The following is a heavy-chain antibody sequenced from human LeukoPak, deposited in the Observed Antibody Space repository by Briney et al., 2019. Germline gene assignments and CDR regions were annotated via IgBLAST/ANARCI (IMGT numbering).Heavy chain of an antibody. CDR3: AKGRGGSSTNYYNYMDA. J-gene: IGHJ6*03. Sequence: WGSLRLSCAASGVTFSNYGMHWVRQAPGKGLEWVAFIPYDGSNKYYADSVKGRFTISRDNSKETLYLQMNSLRAEDTAVYYCAKGRGGSSTNYYNYMDAWGKGTTVTVSS. CDR1: GVTFSNYG. V-gene: IGHV3-30*02. CDR2: IPYDGSNK. D-gene: IGHD6-6*01.